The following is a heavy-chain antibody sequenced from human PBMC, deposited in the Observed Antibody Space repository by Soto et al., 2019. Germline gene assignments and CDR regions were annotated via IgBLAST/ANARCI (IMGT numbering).Heavy chain of an antibody. Sequence: VASVKVSCKTSGYTFTAYGLAWLRQAPGQRPEWMGWVSTNDDRTNYAQKFQGRVTMTTDRSTTTTSMELRSLRADDTAVYYCAGELSTESSAYYSFAFWGQGTLVTVSS. CDR3: AGELSTESSAYYSFAF. V-gene: IGHV1-18*01. CDR2: VSTNDDRT. D-gene: IGHD3-22*01. CDR1: GYTFTAYG. J-gene: IGHJ4*02.